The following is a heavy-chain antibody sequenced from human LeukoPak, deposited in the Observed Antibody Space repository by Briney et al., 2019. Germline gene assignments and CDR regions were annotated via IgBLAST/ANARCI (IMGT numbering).Heavy chain of an antibody. D-gene: IGHD3-22*01. CDR2: ISGSGGST. CDR3: AKVLSNPYDSTDY. J-gene: IGHJ4*02. CDR1: GFTFSSYA. V-gene: IGHV3-23*01. Sequence: GGSLRLSCAASGFTFSSYAMNWVRQAPGKGLEWVSAISGSGGSTYYADSVKGRFTISRDNSNNTLYLQMNSLRAEDTAVYYCAKVLSNPYDSTDYWGQGTLVTVSS.